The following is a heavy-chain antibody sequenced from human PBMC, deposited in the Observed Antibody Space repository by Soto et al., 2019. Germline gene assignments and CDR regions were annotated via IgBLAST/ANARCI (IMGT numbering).Heavy chain of an antibody. CDR3: ARGPRYCSSPSCTSWGY. CDR1: GYTFTTHD. V-gene: IGHV1-8*01. D-gene: IGHD2-2*01. J-gene: IGHJ4*02. Sequence: QVQLVQSGAEVKKPGASVKVSCEASGYTFTTHDINWVRQATGQGLEWMGWMNPRSGNTGEAQKFQGRLTMTSNTCTGTAYMELSGLTSEDTAVYYCARGPRYCSSPSCTSWGYWGQGTLVTVSS. CDR2: MNPRSGNT.